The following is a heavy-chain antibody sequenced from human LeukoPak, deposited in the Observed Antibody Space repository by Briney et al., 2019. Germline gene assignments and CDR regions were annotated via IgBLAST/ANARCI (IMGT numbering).Heavy chain of an antibody. Sequence: PGGSLRLFCAASGFTFSDYYMSWIRQAPGKGLEWVSSISRSGSTKYYADSVKGRFTISRDNAKNSLFLQMNSLRAEDTAVYYCARVLRYCSGGNCYSGGLGYMDVWGKGTTVTISS. CDR2: ISRSGSTK. CDR3: ARVLRYCSGGNCYSGGLGYMDV. V-gene: IGHV3-11*01. J-gene: IGHJ6*03. D-gene: IGHD2-15*01. CDR1: GFTFSDYY.